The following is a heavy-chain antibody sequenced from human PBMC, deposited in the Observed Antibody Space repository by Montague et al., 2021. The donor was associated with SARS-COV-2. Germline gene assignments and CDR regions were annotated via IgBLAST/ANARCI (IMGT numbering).Heavy chain of an antibody. CDR3: ASNQGDEYHYGMDV. Sequence: SETPSLTCTVSGGSISSYYWSWIRQPPGKGLEWIGYIYYSGSTNYNPSLKSRVTISVDTSKNQFSLKLSSVTAADTAVYYCASNQGDEYHYGMDVWGQGTTVTVSS. CDR2: IYYSGST. V-gene: IGHV4-59*01. J-gene: IGHJ6*02. CDR1: GGSISSYY. D-gene: IGHD2-2*01.